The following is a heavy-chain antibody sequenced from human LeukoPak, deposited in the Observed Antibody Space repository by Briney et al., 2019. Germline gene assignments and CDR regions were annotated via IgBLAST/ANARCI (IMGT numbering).Heavy chain of an antibody. V-gene: IGHV5-51*01. CDR3: ARRTTGNWFDP. D-gene: IGHD2/OR15-2a*01. CDR2: IHPGDYDT. J-gene: IGHJ5*02. Sequence: GESLKISGKGSGYSFTSYWFGWVRQMPGKGLDGLGIIHPGDYDTRYSPSFQGQVTTSADQSIRTAYLQWSRLKASDTAMYYCARRTTGNWFDPWGQGTLVTVSS. CDR1: GYSFTSYW.